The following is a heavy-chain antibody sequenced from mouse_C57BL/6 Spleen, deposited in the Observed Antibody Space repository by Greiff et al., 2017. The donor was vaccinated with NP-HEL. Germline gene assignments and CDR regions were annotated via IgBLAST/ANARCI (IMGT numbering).Heavy chain of an antibody. J-gene: IGHJ1*03. CDR1: GFTFSSYA. V-gene: IGHV5-9-1*02. D-gene: IGHD1-1*01. CDR2: ISSGGDYI. Sequence: EVKLVESGEGLVKPGGSLKLSCAASGFTFSSYAMSWVRQTPEKRLEWVAYISSGGDYIYYADTVKGRFTISRDNARNTLYLQMSSLKSEDTAMYYCTRDYYGSSRGYFDVWGTGTTVTVSS. CDR3: TRDYYGSSRGYFDV.